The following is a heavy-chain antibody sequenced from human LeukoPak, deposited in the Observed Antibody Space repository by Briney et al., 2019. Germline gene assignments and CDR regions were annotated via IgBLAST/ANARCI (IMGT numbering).Heavy chain of an antibody. J-gene: IGHJ4*02. D-gene: IGHD1-26*01. V-gene: IGHV1-69*05. CDR3: ARGRFRWELEIRDFDY. CDR2: IIPIFGTA. CDR1: GGTFSSYA. Sequence: ASVKVSCKASGGTFSSYAISWVRQAPGQGLEWMGGIIPIFGTANYAQKFQGRVTITTDESTSTAYMELSSLRSEDTAVYYCARGRFRWELEIRDFDYWGQGTLVTVSS.